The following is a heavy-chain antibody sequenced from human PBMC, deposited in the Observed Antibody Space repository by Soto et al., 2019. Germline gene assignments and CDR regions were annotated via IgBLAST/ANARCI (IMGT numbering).Heavy chain of an antibody. CDR1: GGTFSSYA. Sequence: GASVKVSCKASGGTFSSYAISWVRQAPGQGLEWMGWINAGNGNTKYSQKFQGRVTITTDTSTSTAYMELRSLRSDDTAVYYCARTYDSSGPNSGGYGFDIWGQGTMVTVSS. CDR3: ARTYDSSGPNSGGYGFDI. CDR2: INAGNGNT. J-gene: IGHJ3*02. V-gene: IGHV1-18*01. D-gene: IGHD3-22*01.